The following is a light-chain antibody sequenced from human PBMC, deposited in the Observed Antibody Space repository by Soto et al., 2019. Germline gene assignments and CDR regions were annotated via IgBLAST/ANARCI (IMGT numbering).Light chain of an antibody. CDR3: CSYAGSPYV. Sequence: ALPQPRSVSGSPGQSVTISCTGTGSDVGAYNYVSWYQQHPGKAPKFIIYDVSKRPSGVPDRFSGSKSGNTASLTITGLQAEDEAEYYCCSYAGSPYVFGTGTKVTVL. CDR1: GSDVGAYNY. V-gene: IGLV2-11*01. CDR2: DVS. J-gene: IGLJ1*01.